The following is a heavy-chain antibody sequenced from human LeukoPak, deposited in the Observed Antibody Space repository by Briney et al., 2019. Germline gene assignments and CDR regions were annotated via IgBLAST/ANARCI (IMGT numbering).Heavy chain of an antibody. D-gene: IGHD3-10*01. Sequence: PSETLSLTCTVSGASVTSRSYYWSWIRQPPGEGLQWIGYVSYTGISTYNSSLKSRLTISLDTSKRQFSLQLTSVTAADTAVYYCATQQWIGTFHYWGQGALVTVSS. J-gene: IGHJ4*02. CDR1: GASVTSRSYY. CDR2: VSYTGIS. CDR3: ATQQWIGTFHY. V-gene: IGHV4-61*01.